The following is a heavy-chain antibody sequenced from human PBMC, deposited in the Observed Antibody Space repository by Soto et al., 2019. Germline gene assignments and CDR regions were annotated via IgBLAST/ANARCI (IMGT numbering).Heavy chain of an antibody. Sequence: SGPTLVNPTETLTLTCTVSGFSLSNARMGVSWIRQPPGKALEWLAHIFSNDEKSYSTSLKSRLTISKDTSKSQVVLTMTNMDPVDTATYYCARSPSDYTKRSWFDPWGQGTLVTVSS. CDR1: GFSLSNARMG. J-gene: IGHJ5*02. V-gene: IGHV2-26*01. CDR2: IFSNDEK. CDR3: ARSPSDYTKRSWFDP. D-gene: IGHD4-4*01.